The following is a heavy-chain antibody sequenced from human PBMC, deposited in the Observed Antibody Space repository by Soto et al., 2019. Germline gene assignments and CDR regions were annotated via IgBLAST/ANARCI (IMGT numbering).Heavy chain of an antibody. CDR1: GDTFNDYY. V-gene: IGHV1-2*04. CDR2: INPNGGVT. Sequence: QVQLVQSGAEVKKPGASVTVSCRSSGDTFNDYYIHWVRQAPGQGLEWMGWINPNGGVTKYAQKFQGWVTMTRDTSIMTVYMQLSRLRSDDTAVYYCARESVGATATLDYYYFYMDVWGTGTTVTVSS. D-gene: IGHD1-26*01. J-gene: IGHJ6*03. CDR3: ARESVGATATLDYYYFYMDV.